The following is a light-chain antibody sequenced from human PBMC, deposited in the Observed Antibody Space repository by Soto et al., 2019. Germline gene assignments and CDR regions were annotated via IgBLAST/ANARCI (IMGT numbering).Light chain of an antibody. Sequence: EIVLTQSPATLSLSPGERATLSCMASQSASTYLAWYQQKPGQVPRLLIYGASTRATGIPDRFSGSGSGTDFTLTISRLEPEDFATYYCQQSYSTPHTFGQGTRLEIK. J-gene: IGKJ5*01. CDR1: QSASTY. CDR2: GAS. CDR3: QQSYSTPHT. V-gene: IGKV3-11*01.